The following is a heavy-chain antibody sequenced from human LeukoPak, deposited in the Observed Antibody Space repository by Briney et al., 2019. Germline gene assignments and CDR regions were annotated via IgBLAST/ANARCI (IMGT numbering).Heavy chain of an antibody. J-gene: IGHJ4*02. CDR2: IKYDGREK. CDR3: ARYLNSGPEDF. D-gene: IGHD1-26*01. Sequence: PGGSLRLSCAATGFTFSNYWMSWFRQAPGKGLEWVANIKYDGREKQYVDSVKGRFTISRDNAKNSLFLQMNSLGAEDTAVYYCARYLNSGPEDFWGQGTLVTVSS. V-gene: IGHV3-7*01. CDR1: GFTFSNYW.